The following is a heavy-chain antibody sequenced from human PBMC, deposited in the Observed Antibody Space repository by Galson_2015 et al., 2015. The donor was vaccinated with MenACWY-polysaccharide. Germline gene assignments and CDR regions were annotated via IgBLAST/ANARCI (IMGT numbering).Heavy chain of an antibody. CDR2: IQYDGSNK. Sequence: SLRLSCAASGITASGNTFSGSGMHWVRQAPGKGQEWLAVIQYDGSNKVYADSVKGRFSISGDNSKNTLYLEMKSLRADDTAVYYCAREGSRIVFHAFDFWGQGTMVTVSS. CDR1: GITASGNTFSGSG. J-gene: IGHJ3*01. CDR3: AREGSRIVFHAFDF. D-gene: IGHD2-21*01. V-gene: IGHV3-33*01.